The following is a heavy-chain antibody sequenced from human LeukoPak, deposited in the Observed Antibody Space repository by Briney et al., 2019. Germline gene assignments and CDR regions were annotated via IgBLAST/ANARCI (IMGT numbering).Heavy chain of an antibody. D-gene: IGHD1-26*01. J-gene: IGHJ4*02. CDR1: GVTFSSYA. CDR2: ISGSGGST. V-gene: IGHV3-23*01. CDR3: AKDVGKWESLHFFDY. Sequence: PGGSLRLSCAASGVTFSSYAMSWVRQAPGKGLEWVSAISGSGGSTYYADSVKGRFTISRDDSRNTLYLQMNSLRGDDTAVYYCAKDVGKWESLHFFDYWGQRTLVTVSS.